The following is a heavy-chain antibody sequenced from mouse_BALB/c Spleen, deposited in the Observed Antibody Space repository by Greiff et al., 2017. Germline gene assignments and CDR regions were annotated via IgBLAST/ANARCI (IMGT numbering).Heavy chain of an antibody. V-gene: IGHV5-6-3*01. CDR3: ARVPSLLRLRGAMDD. J-gene: IGHJ4*01. CDR1: GFTFSSYG. D-gene: IGHD1-2*01. CDR2: INSNGGST. Sequence: EVHLVESGGGLVQPGGSLKLSCAASGFTFSSYGMSWVRQTPDKRLELVATINSNGGSTYYPDSVKGRFTISRDNAKNTLYLQMSSLKSEDTAMYDCARVPSLLRLRGAMDDWGQGTSVTVSS.